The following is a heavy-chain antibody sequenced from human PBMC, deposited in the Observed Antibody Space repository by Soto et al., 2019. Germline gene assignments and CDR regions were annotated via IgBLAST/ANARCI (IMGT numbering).Heavy chain of an antibody. CDR1: GGAISSGGYY. J-gene: IGHJ4*02. CDR2: IYYSGST. CDR3: ARGPPRLLLYY. D-gene: IGHD2-15*01. V-gene: IGHV4-31*03. Sequence: TLSLTCTVSGGAISSGGYYCSWIRQHPGKGLEWMGYIYYSGSTYYNPSLKSRVTISVDTSKNQFSLKLSSVTAADTAVYYCARGPPRLLLYYCGQGTLVTVSS.